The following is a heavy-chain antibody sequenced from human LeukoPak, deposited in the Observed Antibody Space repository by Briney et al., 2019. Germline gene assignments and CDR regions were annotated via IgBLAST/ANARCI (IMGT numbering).Heavy chain of an antibody. CDR2: ISGSGGST. CDR1: RFTFSNHG. CDR3: AKDLRGYFDWLLPEFDY. J-gene: IGHJ4*02. D-gene: IGHD3-9*01. V-gene: IGHV3-23*01. Sequence: GGSLRLSCTASRFTFSNHGMSWVRQAPGKGLEWVSGISGSGGSTYYADSVKGRFTISRDKSKNMLFLQMNSLRAEDTAVYYCAKDLRGYFDWLLPEFDYWGQGTLVTVSS.